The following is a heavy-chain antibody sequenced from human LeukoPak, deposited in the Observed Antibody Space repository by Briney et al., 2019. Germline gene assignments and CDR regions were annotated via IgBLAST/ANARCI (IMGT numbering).Heavy chain of an antibody. J-gene: IGHJ4*02. V-gene: IGHV3-23*01. CDR3: AKASDSSGYYYDYFDY. CDR2: ISGSGGST. Sequence: GGSLRLSXAASGFTFSSYAMSWVRQAPGKGLEWVSAISGSGGSTYYADSVKGRFTISRDNSKNTLYLQMNSLRAEGTAVYYCAKASDSSGYYYDYFDYWGQGTLVTVSS. D-gene: IGHD3-22*01. CDR1: GFTFSSYA.